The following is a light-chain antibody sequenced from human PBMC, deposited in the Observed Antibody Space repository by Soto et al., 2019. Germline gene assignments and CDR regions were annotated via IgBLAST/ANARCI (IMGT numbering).Light chain of an antibody. CDR3: SSYTSASALGI. CDR1: KFDIGRYNY. J-gene: IGLJ2*01. V-gene: IGLV2-14*01. Sequence: QSVLTQPASVSGSPGQTITISCAGTKFDIGRYNYVSWYRQHPGEAPKLIIFEVNNRPSGISNRFTGSKSGNTASLTISGLQVEDEALYFWSSYTSASALGIFGGGTKLTVL. CDR2: EVN.